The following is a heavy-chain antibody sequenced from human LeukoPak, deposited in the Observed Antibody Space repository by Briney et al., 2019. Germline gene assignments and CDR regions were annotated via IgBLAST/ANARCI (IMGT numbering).Heavy chain of an antibody. CDR1: GGTFSSYA. V-gene: IGHV1-69*01. CDR2: IIPIFGTA. D-gene: IGHD6-13*01. CDR3: ARESPTRYSSSWYGQGIFDY. J-gene: IGHJ4*02. Sequence: SVKVSCKASGGTFSSYAISWVRQAPGQGLEWMGGIIPIFGTANYAQKFQGRVTITADESTSTAYMELSSLRSEDTAVYYCARESPTRYSSSWYGQGIFDYWGQGTLVAVSS.